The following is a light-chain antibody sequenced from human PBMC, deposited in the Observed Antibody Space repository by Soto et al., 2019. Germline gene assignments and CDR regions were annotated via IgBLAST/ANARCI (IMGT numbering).Light chain of an antibody. J-gene: IGKJ5*01. Sequence: NVLTQSPGTLVLFSGGRATLSLRDSQGVSSSYLAWYQQKPGQAPRLLIFGASTRATGIPDRFSGSGAGAYFNLTISRLEPADFGVYYCQQYGSSHTFGQGTRLEIK. V-gene: IGKV3-20*01. CDR3: QQYGSSHT. CDR2: GAS. CDR1: QGVSSSY.